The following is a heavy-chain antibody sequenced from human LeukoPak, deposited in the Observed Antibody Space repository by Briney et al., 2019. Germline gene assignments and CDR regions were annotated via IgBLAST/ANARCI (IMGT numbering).Heavy chain of an antibody. CDR2: ISSNGDTT. D-gene: IGHD1-14*01. CDR3: AKDLNLYYFDY. Sequence: PGGSLRLSCAASGFIFTNYAMSWLRQAPGRGLEWVSTISSNGDTTYYADSVKGRFTVSRDNSRNTLYLHMNSLRAEDTAVYYCAKDLNLYYFDYWGQGTLVTVSS. J-gene: IGHJ4*02. V-gene: IGHV3-23*01. CDR1: GFIFTNYA.